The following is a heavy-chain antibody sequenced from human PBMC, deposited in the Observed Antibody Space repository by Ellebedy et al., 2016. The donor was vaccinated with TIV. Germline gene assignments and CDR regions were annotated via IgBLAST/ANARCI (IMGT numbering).Heavy chain of an antibody. D-gene: IGHD3-10*01. J-gene: IGHJ4*02. CDR1: GFTFSSYW. Sequence: GGSLRLXXAASGFTFSSYWMSWVRQAPGKGLEWVANIKQDGSEKYYVDSVKGRFTISRDNAKNSLYLQMNSLRAEDTAVYYCARALGIGEEDYWGQGTLVTVSS. CDR2: IKQDGSEK. CDR3: ARALGIGEEDY. V-gene: IGHV3-7*01.